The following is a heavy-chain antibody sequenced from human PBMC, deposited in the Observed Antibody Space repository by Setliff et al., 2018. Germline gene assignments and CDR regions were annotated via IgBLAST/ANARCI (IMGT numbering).Heavy chain of an antibody. V-gene: IGHV1-2*02. J-gene: IGHJ3*02. Sequence: ASVKVSCKASGYTFGAHYIHWVRQAPGQGFEWMGWINPNSGDTNYAQNFQGRVTITADESTSTAYMELSSLRSEDTAVYYCAMGPNVDTAIWGGNSMAFDIWGQGTMVTVSS. CDR3: AMGPNVDTAIWGGNSMAFDI. CDR2: INPNSGDT. D-gene: IGHD5-18*01. CDR1: GYTFGAHY.